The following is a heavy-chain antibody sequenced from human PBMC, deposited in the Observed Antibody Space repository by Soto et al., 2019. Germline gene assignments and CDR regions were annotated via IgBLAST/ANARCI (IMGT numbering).Heavy chain of an antibody. D-gene: IGHD4-17*01. CDR1: GGSISSYY. V-gene: IGHV4-4*07. CDR2: IYTSGST. CDR3: ARERVTTVTPYYFDY. J-gene: IGHJ4*02. Sequence: QVQLQESGPGLVKPSETLSLTCTVSGGSISSYYWSWIRQPAGKGLEWIGRIYTSGSTNYNPSLKNRVTMSVDTSKNQFSLKLSSVTAADTAVYYCARERVTTVTPYYFDYWGQGTLVTVSS.